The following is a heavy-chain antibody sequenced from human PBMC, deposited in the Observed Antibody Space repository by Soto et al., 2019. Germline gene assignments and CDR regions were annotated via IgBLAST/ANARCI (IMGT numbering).Heavy chain of an antibody. V-gene: IGHV1-2*02. CDR1: GYTFTNYY. J-gene: IGHJ3*01. Sequence: QVQLVQSGAEVKKPGASVKVSCEASGYTFTNYYIHRVRQARGQGLEWMGWINPNRGGTNSAQKFQGRVSMTRDTSITTAYMELNRLTSDDTAVYYCARDLGYGGNSGAFDVWGQGTMITVSS. CDR3: ARDLGYGGNSGAFDV. CDR2: INPNRGGT. D-gene: IGHD4-17*01.